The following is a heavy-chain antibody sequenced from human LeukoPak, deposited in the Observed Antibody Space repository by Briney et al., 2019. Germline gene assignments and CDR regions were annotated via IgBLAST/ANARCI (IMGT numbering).Heavy chain of an antibody. V-gene: IGHV3-30-3*01. CDR1: GFTFSSYA. Sequence: LPGRSLRLSCAASGFTFSSYAMPWVRQAPGKGLEWVAVISYDGSNKYYADSVKGRFTISRDNSKNALYLQMNSLRAEDTAVCYCARGPRYNGYYYGMDVWGQGTTVTVSS. J-gene: IGHJ6*02. CDR3: ARGPRYNGYYYGMDV. D-gene: IGHD1-14*01. CDR2: ISYDGSNK.